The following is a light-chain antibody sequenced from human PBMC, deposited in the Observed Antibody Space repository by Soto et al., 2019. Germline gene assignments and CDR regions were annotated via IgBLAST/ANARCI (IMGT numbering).Light chain of an antibody. CDR2: GTS. V-gene: IGKV3-20*01. J-gene: IGKJ2*01. Sequence: EIVLTQSPGSLSLSPGERATLSCRTSQSINSNYLAWYQQKPGQAPRLLIYGTSSRATGIPDRFSGSGSGTDFTLTISRLELEDFAVYYCQHHSSSTYTFGQGTKLEIK. CDR1: QSINSNY. CDR3: QHHSSSTYT.